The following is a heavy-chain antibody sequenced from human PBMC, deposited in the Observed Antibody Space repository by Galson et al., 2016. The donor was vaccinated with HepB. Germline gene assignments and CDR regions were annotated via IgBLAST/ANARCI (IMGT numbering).Heavy chain of an antibody. Sequence: SLRLSCAASEFIFSGSILHWVRQAPGKGLEWVAAMSYDGFSKYFADSVKGRFTISRDTSKNTLYLQMNSLGPEDTGVYFCAREGHTSGWCGDFDLWGPGTMVTVSS. J-gene: IGHJ3*01. D-gene: IGHD6-19*01. CDR2: MSYDGFSK. CDR1: EFIFSGSI. CDR3: AREGHTSGWCGDFDL. V-gene: IGHV3-30-3*01.